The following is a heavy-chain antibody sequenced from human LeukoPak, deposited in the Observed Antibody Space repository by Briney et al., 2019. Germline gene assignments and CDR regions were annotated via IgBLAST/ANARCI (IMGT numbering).Heavy chain of an antibody. CDR2: IRYDGGNK. Sequence: GGSLRLSCAASGFTFSTYGMHWVRQAPGKCLEWVSLIRYDGGNKYYADSVKGRFTISRDNSKNTLYLQMNSLSAEDTAVYYCVKDPHGDYLRYFDYWGQGTLVTVSS. CDR1: GFTFSTYG. J-gene: IGHJ4*02. CDR3: VKDPHGDYLRYFDY. D-gene: IGHD4-17*01. V-gene: IGHV3-30*02.